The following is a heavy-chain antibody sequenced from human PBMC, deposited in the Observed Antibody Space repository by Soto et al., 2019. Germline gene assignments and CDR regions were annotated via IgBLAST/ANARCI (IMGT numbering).Heavy chain of an antibody. Sequence: SLRLSCAASGFTFSSYAMSWVRQAPGKGLEWVSAISGSGGSTYYADSVKGRFTISRDNSKNTLYLQMNSLRAEDTAVYYCAKDQDGSGSYWDYWGQGTLVTVSS. CDR2: ISGSGGST. V-gene: IGHV3-23*01. CDR3: AKDQDGSGSYWDY. D-gene: IGHD3-10*01. CDR1: GFTFSSYA. J-gene: IGHJ4*02.